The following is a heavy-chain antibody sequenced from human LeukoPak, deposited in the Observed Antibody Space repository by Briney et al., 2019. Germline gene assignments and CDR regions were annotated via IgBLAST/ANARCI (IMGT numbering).Heavy chain of an antibody. D-gene: IGHD3-9*01. J-gene: IGHJ6*02. CDR3: AKNQAYYDILTGYYKASGMDV. CDR2: ISGSGGST. Sequence: GVSLRLSCAASGFTFSSYAMSWVRQAPGKGLEWVSAISGSGGSTYYADSVKGRFTISRDNSKNTLYLQMNSLRAEDTAVYYCAKNQAYYDILTGYYKASGMDVWGQGTTVTVSS. V-gene: IGHV3-23*01. CDR1: GFTFSSYA.